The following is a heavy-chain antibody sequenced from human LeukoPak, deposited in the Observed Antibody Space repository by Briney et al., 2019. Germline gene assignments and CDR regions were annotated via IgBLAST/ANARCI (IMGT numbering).Heavy chain of an antibody. Sequence: PPSSLKVSCTASGYTFTGHYLYRLHQAPGQGLESMGWIYPNSGGTSYAQKFHGRVNMTRDTSINTAYMELSRLRSDDTAVYYCARQTTHYYFDCWGQGTLVTVSS. J-gene: IGHJ4*02. D-gene: IGHD4-17*01. V-gene: IGHV1-2*02. CDR2: IYPNSGGT. CDR1: GYTFTGHY. CDR3: ARQTTHYYFDC.